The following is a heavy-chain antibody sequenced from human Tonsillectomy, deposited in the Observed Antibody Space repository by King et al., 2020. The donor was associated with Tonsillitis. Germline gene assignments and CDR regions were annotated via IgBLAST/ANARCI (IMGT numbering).Heavy chain of an antibody. CDR2: LSFEGSNK. CDR3: ARDSGRGCSSTTCPPGFFQH. J-gene: IGHJ1*01. V-gene: IGHV3-30-3*01. D-gene: IGHD2-2*01. Sequence: VQLVESGGGVVQPGRSLRLSCAASGFTFSSYAIHWVRQAPGEGLEWVAGLSFEGSNKDYADSVKGRFTVSRDNSKNTLYLQMNSLRAEDTAVYYCARDSGRGCSSTTCPPGFFQHWGQGTLVTVSS. CDR1: GFTFSSYA.